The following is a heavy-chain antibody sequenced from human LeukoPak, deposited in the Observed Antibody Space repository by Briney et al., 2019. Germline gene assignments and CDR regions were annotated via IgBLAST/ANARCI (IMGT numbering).Heavy chain of an antibody. CDR3: ARENSGSYREFDY. J-gene: IGHJ4*02. CDR1: GGSISSYY. V-gene: IGHV4-4*07. CDR2: IYTSGST. Sequence: PSETLSLTCTVSGGSISSYYWSWIRQPAGKGLEWIGRIYTSGSTNYNASLKSRVSMTVDTSKNQFSLKLSSVTAADTAVFYCARENSGSYREFDYWGQGTLVTVSS. D-gene: IGHD1-26*01.